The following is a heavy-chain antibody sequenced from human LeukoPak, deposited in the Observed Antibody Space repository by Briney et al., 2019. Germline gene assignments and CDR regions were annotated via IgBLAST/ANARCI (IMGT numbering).Heavy chain of an antibody. CDR1: GFTFSSYW. Sequence: QPGGSLRLSCAASGFTFSSYWMSWVRQAPGKGLEWVANIKQDGSEKYYVDSVKGRFTISRDNAKNSLYLQMNSLRAEDTAVYYCAREAGEMATFPGCGDYWGQGTLVTVSS. V-gene: IGHV3-7*01. D-gene: IGHD5-24*01. CDR2: IKQDGSEK. J-gene: IGHJ4*02. CDR3: AREAGEMATFPGCGDY.